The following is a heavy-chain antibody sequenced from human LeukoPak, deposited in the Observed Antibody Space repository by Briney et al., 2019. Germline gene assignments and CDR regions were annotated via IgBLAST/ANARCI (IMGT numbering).Heavy chain of an antibody. J-gene: IGHJ4*02. CDR2: FYPEDGET. D-gene: IGHD6-13*01. CDR1: RDTLTELS. V-gene: IGHV1-24*01. CDR3: ARNLVAAAGMLPDDY. Sequence: ASVKVSCKDSRDTLTELSMHWVRQAPGKGLEWMGGFYPEDGETIYAQKVQGRVIMTEDTSTDTAYMELSSLRSEDTAVYYCARNLVAAAGMLPDDYWGQGTLVTVST.